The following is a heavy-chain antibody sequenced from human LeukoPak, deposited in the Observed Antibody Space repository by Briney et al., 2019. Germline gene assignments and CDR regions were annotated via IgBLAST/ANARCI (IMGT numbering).Heavy chain of an antibody. J-gene: IGHJ4*02. D-gene: IGHD2-8*01. CDR2: ISSSSSYI. Sequence: GGSLRLSRAASGFTFSSYSMNWVRQAPGKGLEWVSSISSSSSYIYYADSVKGRFTISRDNAKNSLYLQMNSLRAEDTAVYYCARVGYCTNGVCSDYWGQGTLVTVSS. V-gene: IGHV3-21*01. CDR3: ARVGYCTNGVCSDY. CDR1: GFTFSSYS.